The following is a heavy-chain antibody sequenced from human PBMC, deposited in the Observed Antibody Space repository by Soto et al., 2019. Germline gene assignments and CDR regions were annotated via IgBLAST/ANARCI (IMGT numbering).Heavy chain of an antibody. J-gene: IGHJ4*02. D-gene: IGHD2-15*01. CDR3: ARLGYCNNCSRGGGFDY. V-gene: IGHV4-31*02. Sequence: WTWIRQTPGKGLEWLGYHHDGAAFYYDPSLRSRVTMSVDTSRNQFSLMLNTLTAADTAVYYCARLGYCNNCSRGGGFDYWGQGTLVTVSS. CDR2: HHDGAAF.